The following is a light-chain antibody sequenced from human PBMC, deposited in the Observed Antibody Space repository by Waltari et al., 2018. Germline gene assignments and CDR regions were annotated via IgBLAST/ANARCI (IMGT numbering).Light chain of an antibody. V-gene: IGKV3-11*01. CDR3: QQRHSWPLT. CDR1: QSVSSY. CDR2: DAS. Sequence: EIVLTQSPATLSLSPGERATLSCRASQSVSSYLGWYQQTPGQAPRPLISDASNRATGIPARFSGSGSETDFTLTISSLEPEDFAVYYCQQRHSWPLTFGGGTRVEI. J-gene: IGKJ4*01.